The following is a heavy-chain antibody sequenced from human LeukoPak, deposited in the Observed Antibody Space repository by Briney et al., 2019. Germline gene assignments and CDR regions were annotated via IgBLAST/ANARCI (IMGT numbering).Heavy chain of an antibody. CDR3: ARAHSNYRRQTQKYYFDY. CDR1: GFTFSGFW. D-gene: IGHD4-11*01. CDR2: ISFDGSDA. V-gene: IGHV3-74*01. Sequence: GGSLRLSCAASGFTFSGFWMHWVRQAPGKGLVWVSCISFDGSDATYADSVKGRFTISRDNAKNSLYLQMNSLRAEDTAVYYCARAHSNYRRQTQKYYFDYWGQGTLVTVSS. J-gene: IGHJ4*02.